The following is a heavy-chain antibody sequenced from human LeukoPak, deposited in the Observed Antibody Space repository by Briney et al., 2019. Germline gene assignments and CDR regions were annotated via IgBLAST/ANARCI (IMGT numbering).Heavy chain of an antibody. Sequence: SETLSLTCTVSGGSISGTSYYWGWIRQPPGKGLEWIGEINHSGSTNYNPSLKSRVTISVDTSKNQFSLKLSSVTAADTAVYYCARHQVDSSSSLYYYYYYMDVWGKGTTVTISS. CDR2: INHSGST. CDR3: ARHQVDSSSSLYYYYYYMDV. V-gene: IGHV4-39*01. CDR1: GGSISGTSYY. D-gene: IGHD6-13*01. J-gene: IGHJ6*03.